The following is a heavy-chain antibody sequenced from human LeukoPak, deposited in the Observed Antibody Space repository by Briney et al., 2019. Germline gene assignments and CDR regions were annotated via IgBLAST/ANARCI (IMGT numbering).Heavy chain of an antibody. J-gene: IGHJ6*02. V-gene: IGHV3-23*01. CDR2: ISGSGAST. CDR3: ASLKIAAAFLSYYGMDV. D-gene: IGHD6-13*01. Sequence: PGGSLRLSCAASGFTFNNYVMSWVRQAPGKGLEWVSGISGSGASTYYADSVKGRLTISRDNSKNTLYLQMNSLRAEDTAVYYCASLKIAAAFLSYYGMDVWGQGTTVTVSS. CDR1: GFTFNNYV.